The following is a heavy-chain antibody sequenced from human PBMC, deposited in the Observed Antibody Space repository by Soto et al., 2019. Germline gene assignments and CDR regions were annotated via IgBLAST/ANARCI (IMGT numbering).Heavy chain of an antibody. V-gene: IGHV1-69*13. CDR3: ARGARDTAMVHFDY. Sequence: GASVKVSCKASGGTFSSYAISWVRQAPGQGLEWMGGIIPIFGTANYAQKFQGRVTITADESTSTAYMELSSLRSEDTAVYYCARGARDTAMVHFDYWGQGTLVTVSS. CDR1: GGTFSSYA. CDR2: IIPIFGTA. D-gene: IGHD5-18*01. J-gene: IGHJ4*02.